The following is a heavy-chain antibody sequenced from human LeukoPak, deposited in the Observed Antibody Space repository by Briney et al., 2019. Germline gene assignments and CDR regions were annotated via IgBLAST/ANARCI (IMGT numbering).Heavy chain of an antibody. J-gene: IGHJ6*03. D-gene: IGHD6-13*01. CDR3: ARVVSSSWYYYYMDV. V-gene: IGHV1-69*13. Sequence: SVKVSRKASGGTFSSYAISWVRQAPGQGLEWMGGIIPVFGTANYAQKFQGRVTITADESTSTAYMELSSLRSEDTAVYYCARVVSSSWYYYYMDVWGKGTTVTVSS. CDR1: GGTFSSYA. CDR2: IIPVFGTA.